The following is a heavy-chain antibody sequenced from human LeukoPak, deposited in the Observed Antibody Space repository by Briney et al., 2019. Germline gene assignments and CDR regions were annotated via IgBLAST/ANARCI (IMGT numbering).Heavy chain of an antibody. D-gene: IGHD3-10*01. CDR2: ISGSGGST. CDR3: AKMGFGESSNWFDP. CDR1: GFTFSSYA. V-gene: IGHV3-23*01. J-gene: IGHJ5*02. Sequence: GRSLRLSCVASGFTFSSYAMSWVRQAPGKGLEWVSAISGSGGSTYYADSVKGRFTISRDNSKNTLYLQMNSLRAEDTAVYYCAKMGFGESSNWFDPWGQGTLVTVSS.